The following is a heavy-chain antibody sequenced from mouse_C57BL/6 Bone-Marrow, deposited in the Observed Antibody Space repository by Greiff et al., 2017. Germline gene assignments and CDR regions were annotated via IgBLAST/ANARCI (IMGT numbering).Heavy chain of an antibody. Sequence: QVQLQQSGAELARPGASVKMSCKASGYTFTSYTMHWVKQRPGQGLEWIGYINPSSGYTKYNQKFKDKATLTADKSSSTAYMQLSSLTSEDSAVYYCAREGLTTVVAEGFAYWCQGTLVTVSA. V-gene: IGHV1-4*01. CDR2: INPSSGYT. D-gene: IGHD1-1*01. CDR1: GYTFTSYT. J-gene: IGHJ3*01. CDR3: AREGLTTVVAEGFAY.